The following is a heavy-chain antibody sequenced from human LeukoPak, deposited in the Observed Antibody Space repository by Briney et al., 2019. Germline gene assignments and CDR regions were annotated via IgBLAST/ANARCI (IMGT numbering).Heavy chain of an antibody. D-gene: IGHD3-10*01. J-gene: IGHJ4*02. CDR1: GGSISSSSYY. V-gene: IGHV4-39*01. Sequence: SETLSLTCTVSGGSISSSSYYWGWIRQPPGKGLEWIGSIYYSGSTYYNPSLKSRVTISVDTSKNQFSLKLSSVTAADTAVYYCARVIDYYGSGPFDYWGQGTLVTVSS. CDR3: ARVIDYYGSGPFDY. CDR2: IYYSGST.